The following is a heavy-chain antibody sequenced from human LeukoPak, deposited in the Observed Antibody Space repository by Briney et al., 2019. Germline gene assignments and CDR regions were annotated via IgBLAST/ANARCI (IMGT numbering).Heavy chain of an antibody. Sequence: PSETLSLTCAVYGGSFSGYYWSWIRQPPGKGLEWIEYIYYSGSTNYNPSLKSRVTISVDTSKNQFSLKLSSVTAADTAVYYCASLGMGSGWYEYGYYYGMDVWGQGTTVTVSS. D-gene: IGHD6-19*01. J-gene: IGHJ6*02. CDR3: ASLGMGSGWYEYGYYYGMDV. V-gene: IGHV4-59*01. CDR1: GGSFSGYY. CDR2: IYYSGST.